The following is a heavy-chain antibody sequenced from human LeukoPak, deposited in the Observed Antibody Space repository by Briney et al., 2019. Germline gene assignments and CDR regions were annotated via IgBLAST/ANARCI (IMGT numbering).Heavy chain of an antibody. D-gene: IGHD2-8*02. V-gene: IGHV3-74*03. J-gene: IGHJ6*02. Sequence: GGSLRLSCAASGFNLSGYWMHWVRQIPGKGLMWVARIGSDGSGTTYADPVKGRFTISRDNSKNTLYLQMNSLRDEDAAVYHCTRVQAGRSGLMDVWGRGTTVTVSS. CDR3: TRVQAGRSGLMDV. CDR1: GFNLSGYW. CDR2: IGSDGSGT.